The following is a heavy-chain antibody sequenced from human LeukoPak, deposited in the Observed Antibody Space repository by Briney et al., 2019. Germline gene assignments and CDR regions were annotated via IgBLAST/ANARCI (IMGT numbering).Heavy chain of an antibody. CDR2: ISGSGITT. CDR3: AKERSSDFWSGYF. D-gene: IGHD3-3*01. CDR1: GFTFSSYA. J-gene: IGHJ4*02. V-gene: IGHV3-23*01. Sequence: PGGSLRLSCAASGFTFSSYAMSWVRQAPGKGLEWVSGISGSGITTYYADSVKGRFTISRDNSKHTLFLQMNSLRAEDTAVYYCAKERSSDFWSGYFWGQGTLVTVSS.